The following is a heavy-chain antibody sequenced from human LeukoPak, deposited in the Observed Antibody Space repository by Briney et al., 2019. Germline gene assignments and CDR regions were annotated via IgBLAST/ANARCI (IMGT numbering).Heavy chain of an antibody. CDR1: GFTFSSYG. J-gene: IGHJ4*02. V-gene: IGHV3-30*02. CDR3: ARVHNSGSFYNRRHKYYFDY. Sequence: GGSLRLSCAASGFTFSSYGMHWVRQAPGKGLEWVAFIRYDGSNKYYADSVKGRFIISRDNSKNTLYLQMNSLRAEDTAVYYCARVHNSGSFYNRRHKYYFDYWGQGTLVTVSS. D-gene: IGHD3-10*01. CDR2: IRYDGSNK.